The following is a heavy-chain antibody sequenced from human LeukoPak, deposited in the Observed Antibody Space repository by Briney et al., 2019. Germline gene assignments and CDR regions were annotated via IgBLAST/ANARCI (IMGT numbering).Heavy chain of an antibody. V-gene: IGHV1-8*01. CDR1: GYTFTSYD. CDR2: MNPNSGNT. J-gene: IGHJ4*02. D-gene: IGHD5-18*01. CDR3: ASNGYSYGTFDY. Sequence: ASVKVSCKASGYTFTSYDINWVRQATGQGLEWMGWMNPNSGNTGYAQKFQGRVTMTRNTSISTAYMELSSLRSEDTSVYYCASNGYSYGTFDYWAQGTLVRVPS.